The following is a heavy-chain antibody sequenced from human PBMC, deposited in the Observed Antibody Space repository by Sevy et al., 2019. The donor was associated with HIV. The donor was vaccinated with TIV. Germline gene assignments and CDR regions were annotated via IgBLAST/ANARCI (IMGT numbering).Heavy chain of an antibody. CDR1: GFTFDDYA. V-gene: IGHV3-49*03. CDR3: TRGLATADTPEYYFDF. D-gene: IGHD5-12*01. CDR2: ITRNSYEAYGGTS. J-gene: IGHJ4*02. Sequence: GGSLRLSCTTSGFTFDDYAMSWFRQAPGKGLEWVAFITRNSYEAYGGTSDYAASVKGRFIISRDDSKSVAYLQMNSLITEDTAVYYCTRGLATADTPEYYFDFWGQGTLVTVSS.